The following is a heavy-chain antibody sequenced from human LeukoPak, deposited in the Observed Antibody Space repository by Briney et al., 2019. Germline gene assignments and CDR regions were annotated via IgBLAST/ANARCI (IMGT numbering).Heavy chain of an antibody. Sequence: PGGSLRLSCAASGFTFSSYAMSWVRHAPGKGLEWVSAISGSGGSTYYADSVKGRFTISRDNTKNTLYLQMNSLRAEDTAVYYCAKGASYYYDSSGYFDYWGQGTLVTVSS. V-gene: IGHV3-23*01. CDR3: AKGASYYYDSSGYFDY. D-gene: IGHD3-22*01. CDR2: ISGSGGST. J-gene: IGHJ4*02. CDR1: GFTFSSYA.